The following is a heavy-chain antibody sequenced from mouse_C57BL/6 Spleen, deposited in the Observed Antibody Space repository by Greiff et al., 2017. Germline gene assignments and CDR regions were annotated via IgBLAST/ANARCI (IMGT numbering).Heavy chain of an antibody. V-gene: IGHV14-1*01. J-gene: IGHJ2*01. CDR1: GFNIKDYY. CDR3: TRAYYSNYTRYYFDY. Sequence: EVQLQQSGAELVRPGASVKLSCTASGFNIKDYYMHWVKQRPEQGLEWIGRIDPEDGDTEYAPKFQGKATMTADTSSNTAYLQLSSLTSEDTAVYYCTRAYYSNYTRYYFDYWGQGTTLTVSS. CDR2: IDPEDGDT. D-gene: IGHD2-5*01.